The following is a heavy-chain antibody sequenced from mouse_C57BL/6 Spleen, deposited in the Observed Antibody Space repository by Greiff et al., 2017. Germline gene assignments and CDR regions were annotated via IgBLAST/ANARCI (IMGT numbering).Heavy chain of an antibody. CDR1: GYTFTDYN. CDR2: INPNNGGT. CDR3: ARSRYYPFYAMDY. J-gene: IGHJ4*01. Sequence: DVKLVESGPELVKPGASVKMSCKASGYTFTDYNMHWVKQSHGKSLEWIGYINPNNGGTSYYQKFKGKATLTVNKSSSTAYMELRSLTSEDSAVYYCARSRYYPFYAMDYWGQGTSVTVSS. D-gene: IGHD2-3*01. V-gene: IGHV1-22*01.